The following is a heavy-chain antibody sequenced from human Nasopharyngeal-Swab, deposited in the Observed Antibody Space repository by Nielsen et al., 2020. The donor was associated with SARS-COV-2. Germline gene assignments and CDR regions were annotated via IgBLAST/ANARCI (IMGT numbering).Heavy chain of an antibody. D-gene: IGHD5-18*01. CDR1: GFSLSTSGMR. J-gene: IGHJ4*02. Sequence: SGPTLVQPTQTLTLTCTFSGFSLSTSGMRVSWIRQPPGKALEWLARIDWDDDKFYSTSLKTRLTISKDTSKNRVVLTMTNMDPVDTATYYCARVDVDKSMTHWGQGTLVTVSS. CDR3: ARVDVDKSMTH. CDR2: IDWDDDK. V-gene: IGHV2-70*04.